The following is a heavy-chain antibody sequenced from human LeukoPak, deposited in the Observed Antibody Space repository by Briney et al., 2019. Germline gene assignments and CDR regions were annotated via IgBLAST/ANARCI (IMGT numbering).Heavy chain of an antibody. D-gene: IGHD3-22*01. CDR3: TSPFSYYDSSGYYYYGMDV. CDR1: GFTFSGSA. J-gene: IGHJ6*02. CDR2: IRSKANSYAT. Sequence: GGSLRLSCAASGFTFSGSAMPWVRQASGKGLEWVGRIRSKANSYATAYAASVKGRFTISRDDSKNTAYLQMNSLKTEDTAVYYCTSPFSYYDSSGYYYYGMDVWGQGTTVTVSS. V-gene: IGHV3-73*01.